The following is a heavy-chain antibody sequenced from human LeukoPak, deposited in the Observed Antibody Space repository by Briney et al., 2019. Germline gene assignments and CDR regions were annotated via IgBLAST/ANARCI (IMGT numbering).Heavy chain of an antibody. CDR1: GFTFSSYA. V-gene: IGHV3-30*04. CDR3: ARDPGYDSSGYWGY. J-gene: IGHJ4*02. CDR2: ISRDGENQ. Sequence: PGGSLRLSCAASGFTFSSYAMHWVRQAPGKGLEWVAVISRDGENQNYADSVKGRLTISRDNSKNTLFLQMNSLRADDTAVYYCARDPGYDSSGYWGYWGQGTLVTVSS. D-gene: IGHD3-22*01.